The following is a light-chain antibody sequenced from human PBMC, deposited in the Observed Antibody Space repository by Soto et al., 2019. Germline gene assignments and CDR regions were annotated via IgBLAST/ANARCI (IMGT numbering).Light chain of an antibody. CDR1: QSISIN. Sequence: EIVLTQSPGTLSLSPGERATLSCRASQSISINLAWYQQKPGQAPRLLIYGASTRATGIPARFSGSGSGTEFTLTISSLQSEDFAVYYCQQYNNWPPSITFGQGTRLEI. J-gene: IGKJ5*01. CDR2: GAS. V-gene: IGKV3-15*01. CDR3: QQYNNWPPSIT.